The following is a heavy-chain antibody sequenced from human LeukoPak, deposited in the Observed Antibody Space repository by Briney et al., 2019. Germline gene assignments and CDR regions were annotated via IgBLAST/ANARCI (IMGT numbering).Heavy chain of an antibody. J-gene: IGHJ4*02. Sequence: PGGSLRLCCAASEFTFDRSAMKWVRQAPGMVHEWVSAMCTDGDTYYADSGKGRFTISRDNSKNTLYLQMTSLRAEDTAVYYCAKKTPGNYPYDYWGQGTLVTVSP. CDR1: EFTFDRSA. V-gene: IGHV3-23*01. D-gene: IGHD3-22*01. CDR2: MCTDGDT. CDR3: AKKTPGNYPYDY.